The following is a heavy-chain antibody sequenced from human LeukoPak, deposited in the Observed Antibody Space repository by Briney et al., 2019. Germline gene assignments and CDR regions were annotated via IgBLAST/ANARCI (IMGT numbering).Heavy chain of an antibody. V-gene: IGHV3-48*03. CDR1: GFTFSSYE. CDR3: ASLSMIVVRGGFGFDV. CDR2: ISNGGTTT. Sequence: GGSLRLSCAASGFTFSSYEFNWVRQAPGKGLEWVSYISNGGTTTYYADSVKGRFTISRDNAKNSLYLQMNSLRAEDTAVYFCASLSMIVVRGGFGFDVWGRGTKVTVSS. J-gene: IGHJ3*01. D-gene: IGHD3-22*01.